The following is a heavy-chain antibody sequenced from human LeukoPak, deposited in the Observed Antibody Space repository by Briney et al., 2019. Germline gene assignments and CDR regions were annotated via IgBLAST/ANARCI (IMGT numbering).Heavy chain of an antibody. Sequence: GGSLRLSCAASGFTFSSYEMNWVRQAPGKGLEWVSYVSSSGSTIYYADSAKGRFTISRDNAKNSLYLQMNSLRAEDTAVYYCARAQELLWFGELRALDYWGQGTLVTVSS. CDR1: GFTFSSYE. V-gene: IGHV3-48*03. CDR2: VSSSGSTI. D-gene: IGHD3-10*01. J-gene: IGHJ4*02. CDR3: ARAQELLWFGELRALDY.